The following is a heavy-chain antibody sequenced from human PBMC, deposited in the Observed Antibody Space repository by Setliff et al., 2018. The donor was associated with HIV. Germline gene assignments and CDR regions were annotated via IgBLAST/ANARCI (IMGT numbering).Heavy chain of an antibody. D-gene: IGHD6-19*01. CDR2: IDPEDGET. V-gene: IGHV1-69-2*01. Sequence: GASVKVSCKASGYNFGSYFMHWVRQAPGKGLEWMGRIDPEDGETIYGAKFQGRVTMTADTSAATAYMVLSSLRSEDTALYYSGTVRIAVPDDFDFWGQGTLVTVSS. CDR1: GYNFGSYF. CDR3: GTVRIAVPDDFDF. J-gene: IGHJ4*02.